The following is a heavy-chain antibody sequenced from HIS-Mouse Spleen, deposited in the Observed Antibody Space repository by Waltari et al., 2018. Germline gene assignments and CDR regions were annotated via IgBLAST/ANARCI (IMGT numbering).Heavy chain of an antibody. V-gene: IGHV1-2*02. Sequence: QVQLVQSGSEVKNPAASGKAACKASGYTFTGHHIHWSRQAPGQGLEWMGWINPNSGGTNYAQKFQGRVTMTRDTSISTAYMELSRLRSDDTAVYYCARTGALDAFDIWGQGTMVTVSS. J-gene: IGHJ3*02. D-gene: IGHD7-27*01. CDR2: INPNSGGT. CDR1: GYTFTGHH. CDR3: ARTGALDAFDI.